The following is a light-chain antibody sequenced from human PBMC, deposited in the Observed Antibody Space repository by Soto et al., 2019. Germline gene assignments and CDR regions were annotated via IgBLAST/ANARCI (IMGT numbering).Light chain of an antibody. CDR2: EVS. V-gene: IGLV2-14*01. CDR1: SSDVGAYNY. CDR3: SSYTSSSPYV. J-gene: IGLJ1*01. Sequence: SVLTQPASVSGSPGQSITISCTGTSSDVGAYNYVSWYQQHPGKAPKLMIYEVSNRPSGVSNRFSGSKSGNTASLTISGLQAEDEADYYCSSYTSSSPYVFGTGPKVAVL.